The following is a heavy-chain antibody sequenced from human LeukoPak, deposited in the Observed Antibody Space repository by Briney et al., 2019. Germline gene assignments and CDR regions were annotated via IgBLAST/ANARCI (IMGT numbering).Heavy chain of an antibody. Sequence: PSETLSLTCTVSGGSISSGSYYWSWIRQPAGKGLEWIGRIYTSGSTNYNPSLKSRVTISVDTSKNQFSLKLSSVTAADTAVYYCARVSCFCDYEDYYYMDVWGKGTTVTISS. CDR3: ARVSCFCDYEDYYYMDV. CDR2: IYTSGST. J-gene: IGHJ6*03. CDR1: GGSISSGSYY. D-gene: IGHD4-17*01. V-gene: IGHV4-61*02.